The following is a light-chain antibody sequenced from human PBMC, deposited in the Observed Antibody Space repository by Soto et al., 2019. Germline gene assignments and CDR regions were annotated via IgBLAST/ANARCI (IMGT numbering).Light chain of an antibody. CDR2: GAS. CDR1: QSVSSSY. J-gene: IGKJ5*01. V-gene: IGKV3-20*01. Sequence: DIVLTQSPGTLSFSPGERATLSCRSSQSVSSSYLAWYQQKPGQAPRLLIYGASSRATGIPDRFSGSGSGTDFTLTISRLEPEDFAVYYCQKYGSSPINCGQGKRRAIK. CDR3: QKYGSSPIN.